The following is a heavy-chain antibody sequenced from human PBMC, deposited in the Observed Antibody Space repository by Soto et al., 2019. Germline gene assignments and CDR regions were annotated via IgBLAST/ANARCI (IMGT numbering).Heavy chain of an antibody. CDR3: AREYYGLLTGYYNDH. Sequence: EVQLVESGGDSVQPGGSLRLSCAASGFPFSSYGMPWVRHTPGKGLEWVSRISGGGTTIYYADSVTGRFTVSRDNAKNTLSLQMSGLGAEDTAVYYCAREYYGLLTGYYNDHWGQGTLVSVSS. J-gene: IGHJ4*02. D-gene: IGHD3-9*01. CDR2: ISGGGTTI. V-gene: IGHV3-74*01. CDR1: GFPFSSYG.